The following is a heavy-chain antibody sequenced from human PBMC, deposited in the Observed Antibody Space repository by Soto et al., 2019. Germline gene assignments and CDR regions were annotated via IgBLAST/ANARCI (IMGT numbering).Heavy chain of an antibody. J-gene: IGHJ6*02. V-gene: IGHV1-69*09. CDR2: IVPSLDTT. D-gene: IGHD3-16*02. CDR1: GGTFSSSG. CDR3: ARWPQPRYTADPYAVDV. Sequence: QVHLVQSGTEVKKPGSSVKVSCKASGGTFSSSGFSWVRQAPGQGLEWMGMIVPSLDTTNYAQKFQARVTITADKVTSTAYMELRSVRSEDTAVYYCARWPQPRYTADPYAVDVWGQGTRVIVSS.